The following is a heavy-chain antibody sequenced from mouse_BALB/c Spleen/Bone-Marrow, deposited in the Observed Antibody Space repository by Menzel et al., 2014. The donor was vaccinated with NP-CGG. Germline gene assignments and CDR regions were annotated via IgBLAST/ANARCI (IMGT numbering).Heavy chain of an antibody. J-gene: IGHJ1*01. D-gene: IGHD2-4*01. Sequence: VQLQQSGPELVKPGASVKISCKASGYAFSSSWMNWVKQRPGQGLEWIGRIYPGDGDTNYNGKFKGKATLTADKSSSADSMQLRSLTSVDSAVYFCARRRDYAPYFDIWGAETTGTVSS. CDR2: IYPGDGDT. CDR1: GYAFSSSW. CDR3: ARRRDYAPYFDI. V-gene: IGHV1-82*01.